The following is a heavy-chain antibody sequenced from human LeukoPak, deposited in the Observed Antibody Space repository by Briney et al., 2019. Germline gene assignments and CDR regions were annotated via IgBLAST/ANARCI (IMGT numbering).Heavy chain of an antibody. D-gene: IGHD4-17*01. J-gene: IGHJ4*02. Sequence: GGSLRLSCAVSGFNFVSYSMNWVRQAPGKGLEWVSYISSSSSTMYYADSVKGRFTISRDNSKNTLYLQMNSLRAEDTAVYYCAKGPDYGDYAGYFDYWGQGTLVTVSS. CDR1: GFNFVSYS. CDR3: AKGPDYGDYAGYFDY. CDR2: ISSSSSTM. V-gene: IGHV3-48*01.